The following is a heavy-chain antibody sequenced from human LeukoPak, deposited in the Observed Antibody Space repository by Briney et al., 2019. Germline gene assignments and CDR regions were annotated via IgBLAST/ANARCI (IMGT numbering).Heavy chain of an antibody. Sequence: PSETLSLTCTVSGGSISSGGYYWSWIRQPPGKGLEWIGYIYYSGSTNYNPSLKSRVTISVDTSKNQFSLKLSSVTAADTAVYYCARETRGVGMDVWGQGTTVTVSS. CDR1: GGSISSGGYY. V-gene: IGHV4-61*08. D-gene: IGHD4-23*01. CDR2: IYYSGST. CDR3: ARETRGVGMDV. J-gene: IGHJ6*02.